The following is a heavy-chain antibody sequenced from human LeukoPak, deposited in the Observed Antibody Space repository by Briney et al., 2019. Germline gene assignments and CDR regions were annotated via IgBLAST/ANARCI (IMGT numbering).Heavy chain of an antibody. CDR2: ISVSGGST. V-gene: IGHV3-23*01. CDR1: GFTFSSYA. CDR3: AKMDYFGSGARGYYYGMDV. Sequence: PGGSLRLSCAASGFTFSSYAMSWVRQAPGKGLEWVSAISVSGGSTYYADSVKGRFTISRDNSKNTLYLQMNSLRAEDTAVYYCAKMDYFGSGARGYYYGMDVWGQGTTVTVSS. J-gene: IGHJ6*02. D-gene: IGHD3-10*01.